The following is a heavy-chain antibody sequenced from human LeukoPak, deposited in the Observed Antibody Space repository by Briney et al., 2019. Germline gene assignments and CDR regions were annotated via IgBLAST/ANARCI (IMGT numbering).Heavy chain of an antibody. D-gene: IGHD1-26*01. V-gene: IGHV3-9*03. CDR3: AEDRGAALLYYFDY. Sequence: GGSLRLSCAASGFTFDDYAMHWVRQAPGKGLEWVSGISWNSGSIGYADSVKGRFTISRDNAKNSLYLQMNSLRAEDMALYYCAEDRGAALLYYFDYWGQGTLVTVSS. J-gene: IGHJ4*02. CDR2: ISWNSGSI. CDR1: GFTFDDYA.